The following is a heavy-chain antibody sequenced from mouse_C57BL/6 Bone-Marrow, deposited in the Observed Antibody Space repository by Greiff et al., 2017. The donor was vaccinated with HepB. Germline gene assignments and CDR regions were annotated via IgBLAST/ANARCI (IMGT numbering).Heavy chain of an antibody. V-gene: IGHV5-12*01. Sequence: EVMLVESGGGLVQPGGSLKLSCAASGFTFSDYYMYWVRQTPEKRLEWVAYISNGGGSTYYPDTVKGRFTISRDNAKNTLYLQMSRLKSADTAMYYCARSRLYYYGSSFYWYFDVWGTGTTVTVSS. D-gene: IGHD1-1*01. CDR3: ARSRLYYYGSSFYWYFDV. CDR2: ISNGGGST. CDR1: GFTFSDYY. J-gene: IGHJ1*03.